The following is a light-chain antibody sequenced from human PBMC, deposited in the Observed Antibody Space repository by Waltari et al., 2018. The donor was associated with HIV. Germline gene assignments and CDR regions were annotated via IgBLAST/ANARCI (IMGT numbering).Light chain of an antibody. V-gene: IGLV1-44*01. J-gene: IGLJ1*01. CDR3: AAWDDSLNGYYV. Sequence: QSVLTQPPSASGTPGQRVSISCSGSSSNIGSTAATWYQQLPGTAPKLLIYSNNQRPSGVPDRFSGSKSGTSASLAISGLQSEDEADYYCAAWDDSLNGYYVFGTGTKVTVL. CDR2: SNN. CDR1: SSNIGSTA.